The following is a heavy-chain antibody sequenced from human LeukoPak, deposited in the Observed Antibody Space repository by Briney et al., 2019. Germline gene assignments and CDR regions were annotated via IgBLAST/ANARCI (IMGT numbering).Heavy chain of an antibody. CDR2: IYHSGNT. CDR3: ARAGGGTYYFDF. D-gene: IGHD1-26*01. CDR1: GDSINSSIW. Sequence: SETLSLTCAVSGDSINSSIWWNWVRQPPGQGLEWIAEIYHSGNTNYNPSLKSRVTISLDKSKNQFSLKLTSMTAADTAVYFCARAGGGTYYFDFWGQGTLVTVSS. V-gene: IGHV4-4*02. J-gene: IGHJ4*02.